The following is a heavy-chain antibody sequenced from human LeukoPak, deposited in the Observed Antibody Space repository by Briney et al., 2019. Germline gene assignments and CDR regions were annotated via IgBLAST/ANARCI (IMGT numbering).Heavy chain of an antibody. CDR1: GGSFSGYY. V-gene: IGHV4-34*01. D-gene: IGHD3-16*02. CDR3: ARDEGYDYVWGSYRPIGAFDI. CDR2: INHSGST. Sequence: PSETLSLTCAVYGGSFSGYYWSWIRQPPGKGLEWIGEINHSGSTNYNPSLKSRVTISVDTSKNQFSLKLSSVTAADTAVYYCARDEGYDYVWGSYRPIGAFDIWGQGTMVTVSS. J-gene: IGHJ3*02.